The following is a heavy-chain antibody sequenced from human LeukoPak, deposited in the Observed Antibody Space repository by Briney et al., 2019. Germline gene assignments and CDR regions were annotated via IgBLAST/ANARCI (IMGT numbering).Heavy chain of an antibody. J-gene: IGHJ4*02. CDR3: ARAPENGDLLIDY. V-gene: IGHV1-2*02. Sequence: ASVTVSCKASGYTFTGYYMHWVRQAPGQGLEWMGWINPYSGDTNFAQKFHGRVTMTRDTSISTAYMELSRLRSDETAVYYCARAPENGDLLIDYWGQGTLVTVSS. CDR2: INPYSGDT. CDR1: GYTFTGYY. D-gene: IGHD4-17*01.